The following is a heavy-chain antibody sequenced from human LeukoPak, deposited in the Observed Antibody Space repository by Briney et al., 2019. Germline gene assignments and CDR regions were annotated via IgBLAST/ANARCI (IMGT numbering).Heavy chain of an antibody. CDR3: ARVTSRLPYYYYYMDV. CDR1: GGSINNYY. CDR2: VYYSGST. D-gene: IGHD2-21*02. J-gene: IGHJ6*03. Sequence: PSETLSLTCTVSGGSINNYYWSWIRQPPGKGLEWIGYVYYSGSTNYNPSLKSRVTISVDTSKNQFSLKLSSVTAADTAVYYCARVTSRLPYYYYYMDVWGKGTTVTVSS. V-gene: IGHV4-59*01.